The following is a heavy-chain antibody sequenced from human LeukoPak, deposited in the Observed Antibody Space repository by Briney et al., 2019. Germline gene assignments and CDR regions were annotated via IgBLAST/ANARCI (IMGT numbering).Heavy chain of an antibody. CDR2: ISSSSSYI. D-gene: IGHD6-6*01. Sequence: GGSLRLSCAASGFTFSSYAMVWVRQAPGKGLEWVSCISSSSSYIYYADSLKGRLTVSRDNAKNSLYLQMNSLRAEDTAVYYCARGGSHMDVWGQGTTVTVSS. J-gene: IGHJ6*02. V-gene: IGHV3-21*01. CDR3: ARGGSHMDV. CDR1: GFTFSSYA.